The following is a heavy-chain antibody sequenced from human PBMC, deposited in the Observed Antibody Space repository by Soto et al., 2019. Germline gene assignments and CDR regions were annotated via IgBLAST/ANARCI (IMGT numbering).Heavy chain of an antibody. J-gene: IGHJ6*02. CDR2: IYSGGST. V-gene: IGHV3-53*01. CDR1: GFTVSSNY. Sequence: PGGSLRLSCAASGFTVSSNYMSWVRQAPGKGLEWVSVIYSGGSTYYADSVKGRFTISRDNSKNTLYLQMNSLRAEDTAVYYCAVDTAMVGYYYYGMDVWRQGTTVTVSS. CDR3: AVDTAMVGYYYYGMDV. D-gene: IGHD5-18*01.